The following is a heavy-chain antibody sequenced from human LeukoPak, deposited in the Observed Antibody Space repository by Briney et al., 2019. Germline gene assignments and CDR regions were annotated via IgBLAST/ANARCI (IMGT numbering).Heavy chain of an antibody. CDR1: GFTFSNYK. CDR3: ARGCSRGWYGIDY. CDR2: ISKSSTTM. V-gene: IGHV3-48*01. D-gene: IGHD6-19*01. J-gene: IGHJ4*02. Sequence: PGESLRLSCAASGFTFSNYKMHWVRQAPGKGLEWVSYISKSSTTMYYADSVKDRFTISRDNAKSSLYLQMDSLRAEDTAVYYCARGCSRGWYGIDYWGQGTLITVSS.